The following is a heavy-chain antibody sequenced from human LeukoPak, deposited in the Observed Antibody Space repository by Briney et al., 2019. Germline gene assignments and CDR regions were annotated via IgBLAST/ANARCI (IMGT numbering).Heavy chain of an antibody. CDR2: INPNSGGT. V-gene: IGHV1-2*02. CDR3: ARDSSYDFWSGTNWFDP. Sequence: ASVKVSCKASGYTITGYYMHWVRQAPGQGLEWMGWINPNSGGTNYAQKFQGRVTMTRDTSISTAYMELSRLRSDDTAVYYCARDSSYDFWSGTNWFDPWGQGTLVTVSS. J-gene: IGHJ5*02. D-gene: IGHD3-3*01. CDR1: GYTITGYY.